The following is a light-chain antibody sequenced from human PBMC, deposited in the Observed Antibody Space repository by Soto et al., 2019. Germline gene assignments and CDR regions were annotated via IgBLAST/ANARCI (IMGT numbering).Light chain of an antibody. CDR2: DAS. CDR1: QSISSW. V-gene: IGKV1-5*01. Sequence: DIQMTQSPSTLSASVGDRVTITCRASQSISSWLAWYQQKPGKAPKLLIYDASSLESGVPSRFSGSGSGTEFTLTISSLQPDDFATYYCKQYNVRTFGQGTKVDIK. CDR3: KQYNVRT. J-gene: IGKJ1*01.